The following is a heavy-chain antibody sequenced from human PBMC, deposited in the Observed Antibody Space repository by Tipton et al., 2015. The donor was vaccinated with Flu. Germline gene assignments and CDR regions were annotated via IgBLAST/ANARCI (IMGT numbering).Heavy chain of an antibody. CDR3: ARETGHSDNFYYYGMDV. V-gene: IGHV6-1*01. CDR2: TYYRSKWYN. CDR1: GDSVSTNSGA. Sequence: GLVKPSQTLSPTCAISGDSVSTNSGAWNWIRQSPSRGLEWLGRTYYRSKWYNDYAVSVKSRITINPDTSKNQLSLQLNSVTPEDTAVYFCARETGHSDNFYYYGMDVWGRGTTVTVSS. D-gene: IGHD5-12*01. J-gene: IGHJ6*02.